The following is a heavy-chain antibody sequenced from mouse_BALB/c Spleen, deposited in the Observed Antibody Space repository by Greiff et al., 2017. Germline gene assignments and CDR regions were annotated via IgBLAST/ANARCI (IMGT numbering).Heavy chain of an antibody. CDR3: AREGYYYAMDY. J-gene: IGHJ4*01. V-gene: IGHV5-6-3*01. Sequence: EVQRVGSGGGVRQPGGSLKLSCAASGITFRSYGMSWVRQTPDKRLELVATINSNGGSNYYPDSVKGRFTISRDNAKNPLYLQMSSLKSEDTAMYYCAREGYYYAMDYWGQGTSVTVSS. CDR1: GITFRSYG. CDR2: INSNGGSN.